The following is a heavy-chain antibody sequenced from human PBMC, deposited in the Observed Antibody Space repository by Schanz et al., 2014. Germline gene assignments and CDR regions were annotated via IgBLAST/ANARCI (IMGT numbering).Heavy chain of an antibody. CDR2: IKRDGSEK. D-gene: IGHD3-10*01. J-gene: IGHJ3*02. Sequence: EVQLAESGGGLVQPGGSLRLSCAASGFTFSGFWMTWVRQAPGKGLEWVANIKRDGSEKNYLDSVKGRFTISRDNAKNSLFLQMNSLRAEDTAVYYCAKGRFGELSAFDIWGQGTTVTVSS. CDR1: GFTFSGFW. V-gene: IGHV3-7*01. CDR3: AKGRFGELSAFDI.